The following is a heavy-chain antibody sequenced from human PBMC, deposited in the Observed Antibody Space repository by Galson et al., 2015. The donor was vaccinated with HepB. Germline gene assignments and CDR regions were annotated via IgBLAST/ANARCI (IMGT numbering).Heavy chain of an antibody. CDR3: ATSPAPVDIVATITDDY. CDR2: INPNSGGT. D-gene: IGHD5-12*01. CDR1: GYTFTGYY. J-gene: IGHJ4*02. V-gene: IGHV1-2*06. Sequence: SVKVSCKASGYTFTGYYMHWVRQAPGQGLEWMGRINPNSGGTNYAQKFQGRVTMTRDTSISTAYMELSRLRSDDTAVYYCATSPAPVDIVATITDDYWGQGTLVTVSS.